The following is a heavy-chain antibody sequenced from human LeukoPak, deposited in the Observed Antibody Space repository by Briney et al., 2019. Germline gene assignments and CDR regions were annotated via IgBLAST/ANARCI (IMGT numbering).Heavy chain of an antibody. D-gene: IGHD6-13*01. CDR2: INHSGST. V-gene: IGHV4-34*01. CDR3: ARRGTSSSWEEPKEGSWFDP. Sequence: PSETLSLTCAVYGGSLSGYYWSWIRQPPGKGLEWIGEINHSGSTNYNPSLKSRVTISVDTSKNQFSLKLSSVTAADTAVYYCARRGTSSSWEEPKEGSWFDPWGQGTLVTVSS. CDR1: GGSLSGYY. J-gene: IGHJ5*02.